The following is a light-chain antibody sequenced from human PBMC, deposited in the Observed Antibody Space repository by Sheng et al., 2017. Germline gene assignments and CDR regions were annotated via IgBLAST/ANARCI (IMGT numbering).Light chain of an antibody. CDR1: QSVSSN. J-gene: IGKJ1*01. Sequence: EIVMTQSPATLSLSPGERATLSCRASQSVSSNLAWYQQKPGQAPRLLIYEASTRATGIPVRFSGSGSGTEFTLTISSLQSEDAAVYYCQQYNRWPKWTFGQGTKVEIK. CDR3: QQYNRWPKWT. CDR2: EAS. V-gene: IGKV3-15*01.